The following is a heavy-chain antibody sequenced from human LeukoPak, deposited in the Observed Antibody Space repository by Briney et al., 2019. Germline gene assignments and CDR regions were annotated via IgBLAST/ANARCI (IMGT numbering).Heavy chain of an antibody. V-gene: IGHV1-69*04. D-gene: IGHD3-22*01. CDR2: IIPILGIA. Sequence: GASVKVPCKASGGTFSSYAISWVRQAPGQGLEWMGRIIPILGIANYAQKFQGRVTITADKSTSTAYMELSSLRSEDTAVYYCARDTYDSSGYLGDYWGQGTLVTVSS. J-gene: IGHJ4*02. CDR1: GGTFSSYA. CDR3: ARDTYDSSGYLGDY.